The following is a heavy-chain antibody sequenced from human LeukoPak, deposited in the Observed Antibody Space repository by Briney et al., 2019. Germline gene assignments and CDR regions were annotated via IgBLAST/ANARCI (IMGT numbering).Heavy chain of an antibody. D-gene: IGHD2-15*01. CDR1: GGSISSYC. CDR3: ARDIVVVVAAINWFDP. J-gene: IGHJ5*02. V-gene: IGHV4-4*07. CDR2: IYTSGST. Sequence: SETLSLTCPVSGGSISSYCWSWIRQPAGKGLEWIGRIYTSGSTNYNPSLKSRVTMSVDTSKNQFSLKLSSVTAADTAVYYCARDIVVVVAAINWFDPWGQGTLVTVSS.